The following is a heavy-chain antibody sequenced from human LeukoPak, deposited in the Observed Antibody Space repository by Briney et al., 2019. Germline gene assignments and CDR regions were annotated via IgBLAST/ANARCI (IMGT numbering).Heavy chain of an antibody. J-gene: IGHJ4*02. CDR3: AKGGAEWELLYGQGEFDY. V-gene: IGHV3-23*01. D-gene: IGHD1-26*01. CDR1: GFTFSSYA. CDR2: ISGSGGRT. Sequence: GGSLRLSCAASGFTFSSYAMSWVRQAPGKGLEWVSSISGSGGRTYYADSVKGRFTISRDNSKNTLYLQMNSLRAEDTAVYYCAKGGAEWELLYGQGEFDYWGQGTLVTVSS.